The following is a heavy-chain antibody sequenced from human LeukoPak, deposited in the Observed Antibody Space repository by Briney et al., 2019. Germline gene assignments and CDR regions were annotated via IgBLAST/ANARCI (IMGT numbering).Heavy chain of an antibody. V-gene: IGHV3-23*01. CDR2: ISRGGDST. Sequence: GGSLRLSCAASGFTLSSYAMSWVRQAPGKGLEWVSSISRGGDSTYYADSVKGRSTISRDISKNTLYLQVNSLRAEDTAVYYCAKDKGSGSFSGNWFDSWGQGTLVAVSS. CDR1: GFTLSSYA. D-gene: IGHD3-10*01. J-gene: IGHJ5*01. CDR3: AKDKGSGSFSGNWFDS.